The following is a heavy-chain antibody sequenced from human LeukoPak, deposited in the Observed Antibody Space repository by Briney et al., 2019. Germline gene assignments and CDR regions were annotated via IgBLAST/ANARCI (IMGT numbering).Heavy chain of an antibody. Sequence: GGSLRLSCAASGFTFSSYSMNWVRQAPGKGLEWVSSISSSSSYIYYADSVKGRFTISRDNSKNTLYLQMNSLRAEDTAVYYCARDYRGLADSSGSSDAFDIWGQGTMVTVSS. V-gene: IGHV3-21*04. J-gene: IGHJ3*02. CDR1: GFTFSSYS. CDR3: ARDYRGLADSSGSSDAFDI. D-gene: IGHD3-22*01. CDR2: ISSSSSYI.